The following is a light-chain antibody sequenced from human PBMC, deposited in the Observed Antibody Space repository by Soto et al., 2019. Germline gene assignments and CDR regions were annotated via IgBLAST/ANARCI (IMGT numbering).Light chain of an antibody. CDR3: MQALQTPIT. CDR2: MGS. J-gene: IGKJ5*01. Sequence: DIVMTQSPLSLPVTPGEPAFISCRSSQSLLHSNGYKYLRWYLQKPGQSQQXLIYMGSNRASGAPDRFSGSGSGTQSTLKISRVEAEDGAVDYCMQALQTPITFGQGTRLEIK. V-gene: IGKV2-28*01. CDR1: QSLLHSNGYKY.